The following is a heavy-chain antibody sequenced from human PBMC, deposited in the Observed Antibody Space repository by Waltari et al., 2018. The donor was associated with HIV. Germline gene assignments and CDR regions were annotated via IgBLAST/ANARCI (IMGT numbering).Heavy chain of an antibody. D-gene: IGHD5-18*01. Sequence: QVQLVQSGAEVKKPGASVKVSCKTSGYTFTGHYMHWVRQAPGQRPEWMGWINLNTGVTDYAQKFQGRVTLTRDTSISTAYMELSSLRSDDTAVYSCASWVGGYNYFPVFDYWGQGTLVTVSS. V-gene: IGHV1-2*02. CDR1: GYTFTGHY. J-gene: IGHJ4*02. CDR3: ASWVGGYNYFPVFDY. CDR2: INLNTGVT.